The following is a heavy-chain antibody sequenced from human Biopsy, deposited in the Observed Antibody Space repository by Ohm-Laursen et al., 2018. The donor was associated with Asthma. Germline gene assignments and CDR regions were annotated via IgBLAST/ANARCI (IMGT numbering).Heavy chain of an antibody. Sequence: SDTLSLTCSLSSGSGGYMRSGNYYWGWIRQPPGKGLEWIGSIYYSGTTYYNPSLEVRVTVSADTQKNQFSLKLTSVTAADTAVYYCVRGSSSWHHGPFHYYYGLDVWGQGTTATVSS. J-gene: IGHJ6*02. V-gene: IGHV4-39*01. CDR3: VRGSSSWHHGPFHYYYGLDV. CDR1: SGSGGYMRSGNYY. D-gene: IGHD6-13*01. CDR2: IYYSGTT.